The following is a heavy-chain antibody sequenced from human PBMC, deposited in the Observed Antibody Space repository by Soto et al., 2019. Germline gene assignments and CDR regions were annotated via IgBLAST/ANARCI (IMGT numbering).Heavy chain of an antibody. CDR1: GGSISSYY. CDR3: ARHMGILSDRSGIHNRDYYYYYMDV. V-gene: IGHV4-59*08. J-gene: IGHJ6*03. CDR2: IYYSGST. Sequence: SETLSLTCTVSGGSISSYYWSWIRQPPGKGLEWIGYIYYSGSTNYNPSLKSRVTISVDTSKNQFSLKLSSVTAADTAVYYCARHMGILSDRSGIHNRDYYYYYMDVWGKGTTVTVSS. D-gene: IGHD3-10*01.